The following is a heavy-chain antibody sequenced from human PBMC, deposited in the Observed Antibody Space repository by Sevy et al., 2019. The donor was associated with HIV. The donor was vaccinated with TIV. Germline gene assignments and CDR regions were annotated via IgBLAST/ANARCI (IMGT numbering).Heavy chain of an antibody. CDR2: IIPIFGTA. CDR1: GGTFSSYA. V-gene: IGHV1-69*13. Sequence: ASVKVSCKASGGTFSSYAISWVRQAPGQGLEWMGGIIPIFGTANYAQKFQGRVTITADESTSTAYMGLSSLGSEDTAVYYCARDLSSSSEWGFFFDYWGQGTLVTVSS. D-gene: IGHD6-6*01. J-gene: IGHJ4*02. CDR3: ARDLSSSSEWGFFFDY.